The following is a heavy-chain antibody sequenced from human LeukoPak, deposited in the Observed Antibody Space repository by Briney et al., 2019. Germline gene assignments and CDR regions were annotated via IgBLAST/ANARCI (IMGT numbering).Heavy chain of an antibody. D-gene: IGHD3-22*01. V-gene: IGHV3-23*01. CDR2: ISGSGGST. CDR1: GFTFSSYA. J-gene: IGHJ3*02. CDR3: AKDFKGYYDSSGYVDAFDI. Sequence: GGSLRLSCAASGFTFSSYAMSWVRQAPGKGLEWVSAISGSGGSTYYADSVKGRFTISRDNSKNTLYLQMNSLRAEDTAVYYCAKDFKGYYDSSGYVDAFDIWGQGTIVTVSS.